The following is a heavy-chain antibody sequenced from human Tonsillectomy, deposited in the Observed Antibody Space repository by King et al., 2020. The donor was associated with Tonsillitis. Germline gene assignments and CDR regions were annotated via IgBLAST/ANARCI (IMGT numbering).Heavy chain of an antibody. CDR1: GGSISSYY. D-gene: IGHD2-15*01. CDR2: IYYSGST. CDR3: ARIIGGGPDY. Sequence: AQLQESGPGLVKPSETLSLTCTVSGGSISSYYWSWIRQPPGKGLEWIGYIYYSGSTNYNPSLKSRVTISVDTSKNQFSLKLSSVTAADTAVYYCARIIGGGPDYWGQGTLVTVSS. J-gene: IGHJ4*02. V-gene: IGHV4-59*01.